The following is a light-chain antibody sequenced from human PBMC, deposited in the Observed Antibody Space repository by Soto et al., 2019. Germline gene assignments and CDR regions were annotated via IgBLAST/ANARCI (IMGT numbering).Light chain of an antibody. CDR3: QQYDKLPPFT. Sequence: DIQMTQSPSSLSASVGDRVTITCQASQDISNYLNWYQQKPGKAPKLLLYDASNLETGVPSRFSGSGSGTDFTFTISSLQPEDIATYYCQQYDKLPPFTFGPGTKVDIK. CDR2: DAS. CDR1: QDISNY. J-gene: IGKJ3*01. V-gene: IGKV1-33*01.